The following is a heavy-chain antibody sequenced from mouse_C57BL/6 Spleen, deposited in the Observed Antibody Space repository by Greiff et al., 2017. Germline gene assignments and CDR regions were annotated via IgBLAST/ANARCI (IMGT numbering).Heavy chain of an antibody. Sequence: VKLLESGAELVRPGASVKLSCKASGYTFTDYYINWVKQRPGQGLEWIARIYPGSGNTYYNEKFKGKATLTAEKSSSTAYMQLSSLTSEDSAVYFCARSAYGSSYYAMDYWGQGTSVTVSS. CDR3: ARSAYGSSYYAMDY. D-gene: IGHD1-1*01. CDR1: GYTFTDYY. V-gene: IGHV1-76*01. J-gene: IGHJ4*01. CDR2: IYPGSGNT.